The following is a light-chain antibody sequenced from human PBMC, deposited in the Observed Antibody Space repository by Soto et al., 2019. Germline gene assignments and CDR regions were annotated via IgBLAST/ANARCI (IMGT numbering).Light chain of an antibody. Sequence: QSVLTQPPSASGSPGQSVTISCTGTVSDVGGYNYVSWYQHHPGKAPKLMVYEVNTPPSGVPDRFSGSKSGSTASLTVSGLQAEDEADYYCSSCAGSTVVFGGGTKVTVL. CDR2: EVN. CDR1: VSDVGGYNY. CDR3: SSCAGSTVV. J-gene: IGLJ2*01. V-gene: IGLV2-8*01.